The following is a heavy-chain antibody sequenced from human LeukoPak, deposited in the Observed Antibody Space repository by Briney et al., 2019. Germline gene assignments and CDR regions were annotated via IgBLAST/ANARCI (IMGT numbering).Heavy chain of an antibody. CDR1: GYTFTSYY. D-gene: IGHD3-22*01. V-gene: IGHV1-46*01. J-gene: IGHJ4*02. Sequence: GASVKVSCKASGYTFTSYYMHWVRQAPGQGLEWMGIINPSGGSTNYAQRFQGRVTITADESTSTVYMELSSLRSEDTAVYYCARASGDSSNYDFPKPYSYWGQGTLVTVSS. CDR2: INPSGGST. CDR3: ARASGDSSNYDFPKPYSY.